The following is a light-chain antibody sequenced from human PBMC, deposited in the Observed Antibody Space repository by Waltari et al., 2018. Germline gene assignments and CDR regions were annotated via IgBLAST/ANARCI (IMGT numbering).Light chain of an antibody. CDR3: QQYGSSPRT. Sequence: EIVLTQSPGTLSLSPGERATLSCRASQGVSSNYLGWYQQKPGQAPRLLIHGASSRATGIPDRVIGSGSGEDFTLTISRLEPEDFAVYYCQQYGSSPRTFGQGTKVEIK. CDR2: GAS. V-gene: IGKV3-20*01. CDR1: QGVSSNY. J-gene: IGKJ1*01.